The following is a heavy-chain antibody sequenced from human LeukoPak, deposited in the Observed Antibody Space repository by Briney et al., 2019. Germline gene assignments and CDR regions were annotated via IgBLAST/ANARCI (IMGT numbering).Heavy chain of an antibody. CDR2: IYTSGST. D-gene: IGHD1-14*01. CDR1: VGSISSGSYY. V-gene: IGHV4-61*09. CDR3: ARTTALNAFDI. Sequence: PSETLSLTCIVPVGSISSGSYYWSWIRQPAGKGLEWLGHIYTSGSTNYTPSLKSRVTIPVGTPKNQCSRKLSAVTAADTAGDYCARTTALNAFDIWGQGTMATVSS. J-gene: IGHJ3*02.